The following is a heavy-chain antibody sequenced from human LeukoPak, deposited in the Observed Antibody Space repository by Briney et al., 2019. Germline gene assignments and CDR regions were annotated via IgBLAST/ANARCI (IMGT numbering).Heavy chain of an antibody. J-gene: IGHJ4*02. Sequence: GASVKVSCKASGGTFSSYAISWVRQAPGQGLEWMGGIIPIFGTANYAQKFQGRVTITADESTSTACMELSSLRSEDTAVYYCAREVVRGASGGDLDYWGQGTLVTVSS. CDR2: IIPIFGTA. V-gene: IGHV1-69*13. D-gene: IGHD3-10*01. CDR1: GGTFSSYA. CDR3: AREVVRGASGGDLDY.